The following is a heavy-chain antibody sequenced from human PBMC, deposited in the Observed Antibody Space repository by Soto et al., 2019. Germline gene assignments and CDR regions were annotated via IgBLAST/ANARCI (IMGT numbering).Heavy chain of an antibody. D-gene: IGHD6-13*01. CDR1: GGSFSGYY. CDR3: ARGIAAAGGWFDP. Sequence: PSETLSLTCAVYGGSFSGYYWSWIRQPPGKGLEWIGEINHSGSTNYNPSLKSRITINPDTSKNQFSLQLDSVTPEDTAVYYCARGIAAAGGWFDPWGQGTLVTVS. CDR2: INHSGST. V-gene: IGHV4-34*01. J-gene: IGHJ5*02.